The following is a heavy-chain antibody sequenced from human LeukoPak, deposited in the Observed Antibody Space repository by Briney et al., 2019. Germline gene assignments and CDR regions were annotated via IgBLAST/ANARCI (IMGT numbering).Heavy chain of an antibody. V-gene: IGHV4-59*01. D-gene: IGHD3-16*01. Sequence: PSETLSLTCTVSGGSISSYYWSWIRQPPGKGLEWIGYIYYSGSTNYNPSLKSRVTISVDTSKNQFSLKLSSVTAADTAVYYCARDLSSWGGYMDVWGKGTTVTVSS. J-gene: IGHJ6*03. CDR1: GGSISSYY. CDR3: ARDLSSWGGYMDV. CDR2: IYYSGST.